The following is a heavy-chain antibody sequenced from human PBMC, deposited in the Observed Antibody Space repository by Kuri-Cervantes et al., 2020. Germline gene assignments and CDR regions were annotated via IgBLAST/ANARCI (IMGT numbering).Heavy chain of an antibody. J-gene: IGHJ4*02. D-gene: IGHD6-19*01. Sequence: SVKVSCKASGGTFSSDAISWVRQAPGQGLEWMGGIIPIFGTANYAQKFQGRVTITADESTSTAYMELSSLRSEDTAVYYCARGVAGAGTMWLVYWGQGTLVTVSS. CDR1: GGTFSSDA. CDR3: ARGVAGAGTMWLVY. V-gene: IGHV1-69*13. CDR2: IIPIFGTA.